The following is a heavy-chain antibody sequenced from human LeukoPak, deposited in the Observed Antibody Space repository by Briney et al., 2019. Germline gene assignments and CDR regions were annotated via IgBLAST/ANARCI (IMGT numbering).Heavy chain of an antibody. J-gene: IGHJ5*01. CDR1: GASISSSDYY. Sequence: SETLSLTCSVSGASISSSDYYWGWIRQPPGKGLEWIGSIFRTGSTYYSGSLKSRVSISVDTSKNHIALNLTSVTAADTAVYFCARRVGFYGSGSLNYFDPWGQGILVSVSS. CDR2: IFRTGST. D-gene: IGHD3-10*01. V-gene: IGHV4-39*02. CDR3: ARRVGFYGSGSLNYFDP.